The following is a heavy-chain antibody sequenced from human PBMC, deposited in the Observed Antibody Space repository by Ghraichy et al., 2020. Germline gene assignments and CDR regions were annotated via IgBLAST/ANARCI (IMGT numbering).Heavy chain of an antibody. Sequence: GGPLRLSCAASGFTFSSYEMNWVRQAPGKGLEWVSYISSSGSTIYYADSVKGRFTISRDNAKNSLYLQMNSLRAEDTAVYYCARDSVAASKPFDYWGQGTLVTVSS. CDR2: ISSSGSTI. V-gene: IGHV3-48*03. J-gene: IGHJ4*02. D-gene: IGHD6-19*01. CDR1: GFTFSSYE. CDR3: ARDSVAASKPFDY.